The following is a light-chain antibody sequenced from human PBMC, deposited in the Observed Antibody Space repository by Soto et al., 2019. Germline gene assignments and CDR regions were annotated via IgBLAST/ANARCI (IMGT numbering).Light chain of an antibody. CDR1: SSDVGGYNY. CDR3: SSYTSSSAPYV. CDR2: EVS. J-gene: IGLJ1*01. V-gene: IGLV2-14*01. Sequence: QSVLTQPASMSGSPGQSITISCTGTSSDVGGYNYVSWYQQHPGKAPKLMIYEVSNRPSGVSNRFSGSKSSNTASLTISGLQAEDEADYYCSSYTSSSAPYVFGTGTKVTVL.